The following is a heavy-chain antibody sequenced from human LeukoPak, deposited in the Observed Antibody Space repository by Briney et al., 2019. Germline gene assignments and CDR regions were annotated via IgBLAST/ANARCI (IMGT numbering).Heavy chain of an antibody. CDR2: IYYSGST. CDR1: GGSISSYY. CDR3: AGRRYALYDFWSGNWFDP. Sequence: SETLSLTCTVSGGSISSYYWSWIRQPPGKGLEWIGYIYYSGSTNYNPSLKSRVTISVDTSKNQFSLKLSSVTAADTAVYYCAGRRYALYDFWSGNWFDPWGQGTLVTVSS. D-gene: IGHD3-3*01. V-gene: IGHV4-59*08. J-gene: IGHJ5*02.